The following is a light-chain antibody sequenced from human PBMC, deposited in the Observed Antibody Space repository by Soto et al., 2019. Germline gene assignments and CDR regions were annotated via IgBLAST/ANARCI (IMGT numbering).Light chain of an antibody. J-gene: IGLJ2*01. CDR2: STD. CDR1: SGSVSTSYY. V-gene: IGLV8-61*01. CDR3: VLYMGSGISV. Sequence: QAVVTQEPSFSVSPGGTVTLTCGLSSGSVSTSYYPSWYQQTPGQAPRTLIYSTDSRSSGVPDRFSGSILGNKAALTITGAHADDDSDYYCVLYMGSGISVFGGGTKPPS.